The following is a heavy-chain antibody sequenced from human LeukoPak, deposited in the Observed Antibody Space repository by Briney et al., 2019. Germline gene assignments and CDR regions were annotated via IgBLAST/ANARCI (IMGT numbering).Heavy chain of an antibody. CDR1: GFTFSSYG. CDR2: IWYDGSNK. V-gene: IGHV3-33*01. J-gene: IGHJ4*02. Sequence: TGGSLRLSCAAPGFTFSSYGMHWVRQAPGKGLEWGAVIWYDGSNKYYADSVKGRFTISRDNSKNTLYLQMNSLRAEDTAVYYCARVAVAGTIFDYWGQGTLVTVSS. CDR3: ARVAVAGTIFDY. D-gene: IGHD6-19*01.